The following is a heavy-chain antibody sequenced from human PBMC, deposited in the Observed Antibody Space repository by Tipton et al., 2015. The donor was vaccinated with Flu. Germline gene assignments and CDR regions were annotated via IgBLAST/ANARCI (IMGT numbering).Heavy chain of an antibody. J-gene: IGHJ4*02. CDR2: IYYSGST. CDR1: GGSISSYY. CDR3: TRDPPYCGGDCYSETVSYYFDY. V-gene: IGHV4-59*12. Sequence: TLSLTCTVSGGSISSYYWSWIRQPPGKGLEWIGYIYYSGSTNYNPSLKSRVTISVDTSKNQFSLKLSSVTAADTAVYYCTRDPPYCGGDCYSETVSYYFDYWGQGTLVTVSS. D-gene: IGHD2-21*01.